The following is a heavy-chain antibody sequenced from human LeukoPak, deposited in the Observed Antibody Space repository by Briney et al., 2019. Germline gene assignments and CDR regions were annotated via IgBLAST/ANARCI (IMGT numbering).Heavy chain of an antibody. CDR2: ITSSGDII. V-gene: IGHV3-48*03. Sequence: PGGSLRVSCAASGFTFSSYEMNWVRQAPGKGLEWVSYITSSGDIIYYADSVKGRFTISRDNAKNSLYLQMNSLRAEDTAVYHCARHRWDLLSFDYWGQGTLVTVSS. CDR3: ARHRWDLLSFDY. CDR1: GFTFSSYE. J-gene: IGHJ4*02. D-gene: IGHD1-26*01.